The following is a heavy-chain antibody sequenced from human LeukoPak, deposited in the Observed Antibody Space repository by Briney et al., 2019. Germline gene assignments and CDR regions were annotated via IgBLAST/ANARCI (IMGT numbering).Heavy chain of an antibody. J-gene: IGHJ4*02. CDR2: IWNDGSKK. CDR1: GFSFSTFG. D-gene: IGHD3-16*01. Sequence: SGRSLGLSCAASGFSFSTFGMHWARRAPGKGLEWVAVIWNDGSKKFYAESVKGRFTISRDNSQNTLYLQMNRLRAEDTAVYYCGRDSLGGDYWGQGTLVTVSS. V-gene: IGHV3-33*08. CDR3: GRDSLGGDY.